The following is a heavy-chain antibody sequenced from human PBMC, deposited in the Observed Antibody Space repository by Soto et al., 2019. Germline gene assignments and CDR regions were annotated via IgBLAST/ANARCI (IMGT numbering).Heavy chain of an antibody. CDR3: ARSESSGWQGRAQFAY. J-gene: IGHJ4*02. D-gene: IGHD6-19*01. Sequence: TLSLTCTVSGGSISSYYCNWIRQPPGKGLEWIGYIYYSGSTNYNPSLKSRVTISLDTSKNQFSLKLSSVTAADTAVYYCARSESSGWQGRAQFAYWGQGTLGTGSS. CDR1: GGSISSYY. CDR2: IYYSGST. V-gene: IGHV4-59*01.